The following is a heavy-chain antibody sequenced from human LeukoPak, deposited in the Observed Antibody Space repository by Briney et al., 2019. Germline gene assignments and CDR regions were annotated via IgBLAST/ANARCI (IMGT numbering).Heavy chain of an antibody. CDR2: IYYSGST. CDR3: ARHLSIQLWSHWYFDL. CDR1: GGSISSSNW. D-gene: IGHD5-18*01. V-gene: IGHV4-39*01. J-gene: IGHJ2*01. Sequence: PSETLSLTCAVSGGSISSSNWWSWVRQPPGKGLEWIGSIYYSGSTYYNPSLKSRVTISVDTSKNQFSLKLSSVTAADTAVYYCARHLSIQLWSHWYFDLWGRGTPVTVSS.